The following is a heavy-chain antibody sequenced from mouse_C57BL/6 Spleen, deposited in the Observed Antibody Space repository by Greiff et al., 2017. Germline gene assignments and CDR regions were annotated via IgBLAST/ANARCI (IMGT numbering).Heavy chain of an antibody. CDR1: GYTFTSYG. V-gene: IGHV1-85*01. D-gene: IGHD1-1*01. CDR3: ARGGDGRDAMDY. Sequence: VQLQQSGPELVKPGASVKLSCTASGYTFTSYGITWVQQRPGQGLEWIGWIGTRDGSTKYNEKFKGKATLTVDTSSSTAYMERHSLTSEDSAVYFCARGGDGRDAMDYWGQGTSVTVST. J-gene: IGHJ4*01. CDR2: IGTRDGST.